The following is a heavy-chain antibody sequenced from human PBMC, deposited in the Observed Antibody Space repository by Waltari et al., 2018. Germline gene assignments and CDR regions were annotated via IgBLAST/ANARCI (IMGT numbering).Heavy chain of an antibody. V-gene: IGHV3-21*01. D-gene: IGHD6-25*01. CDR2: ISSSSSYI. Sequence: EVQLVESGGGLVKPGGSLRLSCAASGFTFSSYSMNWVRQAPGKGLGWVSSISSSSSYIYYADSVKGRFTISRDNAKNSLYLQMNSLRAEDTAVYYCARGRDGYRDYWGQGTLVTVSS. CDR3: ARGRDGYRDY. CDR1: GFTFSSYS. J-gene: IGHJ4*02.